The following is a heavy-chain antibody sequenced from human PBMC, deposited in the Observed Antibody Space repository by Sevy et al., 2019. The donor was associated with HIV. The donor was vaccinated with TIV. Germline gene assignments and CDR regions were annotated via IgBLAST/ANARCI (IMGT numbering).Heavy chain of an antibody. J-gene: IGHJ4*02. CDR2: ISSSSSTI. CDR3: ARDADIVVVPAAMPLDY. D-gene: IGHD2-2*01. CDR1: GFTFSSYS. Sequence: GGSLRLSCAASGFTFSSYSMNWVRQAPGKGLEWVSYISSSSSTIYYADSVKGRFTISRDNAKNSLYLQMNSLRDDDTAVYYCARDADIVVVPAAMPLDYWGQGTLVTVSS. V-gene: IGHV3-48*02.